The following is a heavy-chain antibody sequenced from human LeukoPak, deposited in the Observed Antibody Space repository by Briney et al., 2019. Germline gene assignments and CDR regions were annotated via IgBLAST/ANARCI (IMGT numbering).Heavy chain of an antibody. CDR2: ISYDGGNI. CDR3: AKRGYCRGGTCFSHDAFDI. J-gene: IGHJ3*02. Sequence: GGSLRLSCAASGFTFSSYAMHWVRQALGKGLEWVAVISYDGGNISYTDSVKGRFTISRDNSKNTLYLQMNSLRAEDTAVYYCAKRGYCRGGTCFSHDAFDIWGQGTMVTVSS. CDR1: GFTFSSYA. D-gene: IGHD2-15*01. V-gene: IGHV3-30*18.